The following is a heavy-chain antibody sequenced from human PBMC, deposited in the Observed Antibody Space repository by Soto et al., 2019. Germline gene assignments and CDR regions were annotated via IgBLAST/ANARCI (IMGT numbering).Heavy chain of an antibody. D-gene: IGHD6-13*01. CDR1: GFSFPNAW. J-gene: IGHJ4*02. CDR3: TTGATLYSSSWYYFHY. V-gene: IGHV3-15*01. Sequence: GGSLRLSCAASGFSFPNAWMTWVRQAPGKGLEWVGRIRTKTDGGTTDYAAPVKGRFTISRDDVEDTLYLQMNSLKTEDTAVYYCTTGATLYSSSWYYFHYWSQGTLVTVSS. CDR2: IRTKTDGGTT.